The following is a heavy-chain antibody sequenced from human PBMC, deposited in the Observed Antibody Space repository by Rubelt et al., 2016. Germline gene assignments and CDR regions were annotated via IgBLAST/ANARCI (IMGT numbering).Heavy chain of an antibody. CDR3: ARGYYYGSGSYYNRPYYYYGMDV. V-gene: IGHV1-18*01. D-gene: IGHD3-10*01. J-gene: IGHJ6*02. Sequence: VRQAPGQGLEWMGWISAYNGNTNYAQKLQGRVTMTTDTSTSTAYMELSRLRSDDTAVYYCARGYYYGSGSYYNRPYYYYGMDVWGQGTTVTVS. CDR2: ISAYNGNT.